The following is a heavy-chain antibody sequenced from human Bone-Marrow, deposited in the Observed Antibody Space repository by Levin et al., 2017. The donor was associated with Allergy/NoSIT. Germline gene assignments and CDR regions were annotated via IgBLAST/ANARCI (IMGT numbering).Heavy chain of an antibody. CDR2: ISYDGSNK. CDR3: AKGLWFGDGGWFDP. V-gene: IGHV3-30*18. J-gene: IGHJ5*02. D-gene: IGHD3-10*01. CDR1: GFTFSSYG. Sequence: WGSLRLSCAASGFTFSSYGMHWVRQAPGKGLEWVAVISYDGSNKYYADSVKGRFTISRDNSKNTLYLQMNSLRAEDTAVYYCAKGLWFGDGGWFDPWGQGTLVTVSS.